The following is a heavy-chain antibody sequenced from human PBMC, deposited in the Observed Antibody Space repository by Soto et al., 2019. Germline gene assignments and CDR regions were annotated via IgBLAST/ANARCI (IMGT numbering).Heavy chain of an antibody. V-gene: IGHV3-30*18. CDR1: GFTFSAYG. Sequence: PGGSLRISCAACGFTFSAYGMHWVRQAPGKGLEWVAVISYDGHDIYSADSVKGRFTMSRDNSKNTLYLQMNSLRAEDTAVYFCAKDRGGSSWSHWGQGTLVTVS. CDR3: AKDRGGSSWSH. J-gene: IGHJ4*02. D-gene: IGHD6-13*01. CDR2: ISYDGHDI.